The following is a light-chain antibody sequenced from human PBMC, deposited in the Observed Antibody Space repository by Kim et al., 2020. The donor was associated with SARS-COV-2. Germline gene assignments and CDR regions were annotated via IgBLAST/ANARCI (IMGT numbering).Light chain of an antibody. CDR1: SSDVGDYNY. CDR2: DVS. CDR3: ASYTSRSTFV. Sequence: GQSITISCTGTSSDVGDYNYVSWFRQHPGKAPKLLIYDVSKRPSGLSSRFSGSKSGNTASLTISGLRIEDEAQYYCASYTSRSTFVFGIGTKATVL. V-gene: IGLV2-14*03. J-gene: IGLJ1*01.